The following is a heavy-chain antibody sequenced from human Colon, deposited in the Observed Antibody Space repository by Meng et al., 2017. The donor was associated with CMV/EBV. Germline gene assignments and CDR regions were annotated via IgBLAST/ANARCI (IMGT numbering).Heavy chain of an antibody. D-gene: IGHD2-21*01. Sequence: SETLSLTCTVSGGSISSSSDYWGWIRRPPGKGLEWIGTIYYSGTTYYNPSLTSRVTISVDTSKNQFSLRLSSVTAADTAVYYCARQPLFTGAYGRGYFLHWGQGALVTV. CDR2: IYYSGTT. V-gene: IGHV4-39*01. J-gene: IGHJ1*01. CDR1: GGSISSSSDY. CDR3: ARQPLFTGAYGRGYFLH.